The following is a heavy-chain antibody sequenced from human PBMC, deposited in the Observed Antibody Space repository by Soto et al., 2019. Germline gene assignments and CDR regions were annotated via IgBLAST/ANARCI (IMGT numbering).Heavy chain of an antibody. J-gene: IGHJ3*02. V-gene: IGHV1-2*04. CDR2: INPNSGGT. CDR3: ARSKWLATRAAFDI. D-gene: IGHD6-19*01. Sequence: ASVKVSCKASGYTFTGYYMHWVRQAPGQGLEWMGWINPNSGGTNYAQKFQGWVTMTRDTSISTAYMELSRLRSDDTAVYYCARSKWLATRAAFDIWGQGTMVTVSS. CDR1: GYTFTGYY.